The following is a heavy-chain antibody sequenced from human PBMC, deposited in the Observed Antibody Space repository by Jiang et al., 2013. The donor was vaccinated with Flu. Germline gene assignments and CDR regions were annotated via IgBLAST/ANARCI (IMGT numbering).Heavy chain of an antibody. CDR3: AKVKSEGDYDFWSGSSVYWYFDI. CDR2: ISAGGSSK. V-gene: IGHV3-23*01. J-gene: IGHJ2*01. CDR1: GFTFSNYA. Sequence: VQLLESGGGLVQPGGSLRLSCAASGFTFSNYAVSWVRQAPGKGLEWVSSISAGGSSKYHADSVRGRLTISRDNSRNTLFLQMNSLRAEDTAIYYCAKVKSEGDYDFWSGSSVYWYFDIWGRGTAVAVSS. D-gene: IGHD3-3*01.